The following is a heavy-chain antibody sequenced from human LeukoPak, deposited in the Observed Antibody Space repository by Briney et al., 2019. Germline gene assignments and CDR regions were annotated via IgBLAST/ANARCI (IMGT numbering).Heavy chain of an antibody. J-gene: IGHJ3*02. CDR3: ARAPTYYDILTGYPDAFDI. V-gene: IGHV4-38-2*02. CDR1: GYSISSGDY. Sequence: SETLSLTCTVSGYSISSGDYWGWIRQSPGKGLEWIGSSYHSGSTYYNPSLKSRVTISVDRSKNQFSLKLSSVTAADTAVYYCARAPTYYDILTGYPDAFDIWGQGTMVTVSS. D-gene: IGHD3-9*01. CDR2: SYHSGST.